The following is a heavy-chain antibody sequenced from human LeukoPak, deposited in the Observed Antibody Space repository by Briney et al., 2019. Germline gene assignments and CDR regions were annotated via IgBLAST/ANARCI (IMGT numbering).Heavy chain of an antibody. CDR2: ISSGAI. CDR3: ARDRAIGSGKFGMDV. V-gene: IGHV3-48*02. CDR1: GFTFSRYT. J-gene: IGHJ6*02. Sequence: GGSLRLSCAASGFTFSRYTMNWVRQAPGKGLEWLSYISSGAINYADPVKGRFTMSRDNAKNLLYPQMNSLRDEDTAVYYCARDRAIGSGKFGMDVWGQGTTVTVSS. D-gene: IGHD3-10*01.